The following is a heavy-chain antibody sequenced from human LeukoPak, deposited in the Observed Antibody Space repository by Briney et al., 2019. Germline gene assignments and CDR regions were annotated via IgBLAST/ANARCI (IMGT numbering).Heavy chain of an antibody. Sequence: ASVKVSCKASGYTFTDYYMHWVRQAPGQGFEWMGWINPNDGDTNYARKFQGRVTMTRDTSISTAHMEVSRLRSDDTAVYYCARANFLYCSSTTCLFDYWGQGTLVTV. CDR1: GYTFTDYY. CDR3: ARANFLYCSSTTCLFDY. CDR2: INPNDGDT. J-gene: IGHJ4*02. V-gene: IGHV1-2*02. D-gene: IGHD2-2*01.